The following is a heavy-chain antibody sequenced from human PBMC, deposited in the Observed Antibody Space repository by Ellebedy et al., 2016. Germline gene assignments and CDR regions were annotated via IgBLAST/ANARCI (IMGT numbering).Heavy chain of an antibody. D-gene: IGHD3-10*01. J-gene: IGHJ5*02. CDR3: AREMRFGELIPFDP. CDR2: ILPILGIA. Sequence: SVKVSXKASGGTFSSYAISWVRQAPGQGLEWVGRILPILGIASYAQKFQGRVTITADKSTSIAYMELSSLRSEDTAVYYCAREMRFGELIPFDPWGQGTLVTVSS. CDR1: GGTFSSYA. V-gene: IGHV1-69*04.